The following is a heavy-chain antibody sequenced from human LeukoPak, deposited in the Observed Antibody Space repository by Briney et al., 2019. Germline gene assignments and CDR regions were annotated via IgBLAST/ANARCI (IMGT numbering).Heavy chain of an antibody. V-gene: IGHV3-7*01. CDR3: AGDRGGYDFWSGYFYYYYYMDV. J-gene: IGHJ6*03. CDR2: IKQDGSEK. D-gene: IGHD3-3*01. CDR1: GFTFSNAW. Sequence: GGSLRLSCAASGFTFSNAWMSWVRQAPGKGLEWVANIKQDGSEKYYVDSVKGRFTISRDNAKNSLYLQMNSLRAEDTAVYYCAGDRGGYDFWSGYFYYYYYMDVWGKGTTVTVSS.